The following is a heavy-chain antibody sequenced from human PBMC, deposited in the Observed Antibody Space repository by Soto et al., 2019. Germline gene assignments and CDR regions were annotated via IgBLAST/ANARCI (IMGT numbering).Heavy chain of an antibody. D-gene: IGHD6-19*01. Sequence: QITLTESGPTRVKPTQTLTLTCTFSGFSLSSSGVGVGWVRQPPGKALQWLVFIYWDDDKRYNPYVQSRLSISKDTSKNLVVLTMTNMDPVDTATYYCAHRFFPYSGGWDQDMFDYWGQGIPVTVSS. V-gene: IGHV2-5*02. J-gene: IGHJ4*02. CDR2: IYWDDDK. CDR3: AHRFFPYSGGWDQDMFDY. CDR1: GFSLSSSGVG.